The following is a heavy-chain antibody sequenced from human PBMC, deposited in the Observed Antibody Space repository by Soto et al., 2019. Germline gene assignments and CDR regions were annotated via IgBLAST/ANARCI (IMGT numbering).Heavy chain of an antibody. CDR3: ARVVGALGHWFDP. D-gene: IGHD1-26*01. Sequence: QVQLVQSGGEVKKPGASVKVSCKASGYTFTSYGISWVRQAPGQGLEWMGRISAYNGNTNYAQKLQGRVTMTTDTTTSTDSMELRSLRSDDTAVYYCARVVGALGHWFDPWGKVTLVTVSS. J-gene: IGHJ5*02. V-gene: IGHV1-18*01. CDR2: ISAYNGNT. CDR1: GYTFTSYG.